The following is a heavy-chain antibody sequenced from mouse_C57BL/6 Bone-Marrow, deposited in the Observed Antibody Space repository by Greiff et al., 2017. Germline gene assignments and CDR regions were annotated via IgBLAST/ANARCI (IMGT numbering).Heavy chain of an antibody. CDR1: GYTFTSYG. CDR2: IYPRSGNT. D-gene: IGHD1-1*01. Sequence: QVQLQQSGAELARPGASVKLSCKASGYTFTSYGISWVKQRTGQGLEWIGEIYPRSGNTYYNEKFKGKATLTAYKSSSTAYMELRSLTSEDSAVYFCARSGLRYYYGSSSWGQGTTLTVSS. V-gene: IGHV1-81*01. J-gene: IGHJ2*01. CDR3: ARSGLRYYYGSSS.